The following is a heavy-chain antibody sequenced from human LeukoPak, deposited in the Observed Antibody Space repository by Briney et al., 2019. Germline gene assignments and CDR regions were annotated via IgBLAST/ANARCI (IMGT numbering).Heavy chain of an antibody. Sequence: GGSLRLSCAASGFTFDDYAMHWVRQAPGKGLELVSGISWNSGSIGYADSVKGRFTISRDNSKNTLYLQMNSLRAEDTAVYYCARVPRWSIVRDAFDIWGQGTMVTVSS. D-gene: IGHD3-22*01. V-gene: IGHV3-9*01. CDR3: ARVPRWSIVRDAFDI. CDR1: GFTFDDYA. J-gene: IGHJ3*02. CDR2: ISWNSGSI.